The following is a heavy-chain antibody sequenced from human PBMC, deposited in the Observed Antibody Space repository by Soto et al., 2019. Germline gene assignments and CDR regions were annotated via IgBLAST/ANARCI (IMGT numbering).Heavy chain of an antibody. Sequence: SETLSLTCTVSGGSISGYYWTWIRQPPGTGLEWIGEINHSGSTNYNPSLKSRVTISVDTSKNQFSLKLTSVTAADTAVYYCANLDMITFGGIIGPNDEFDIWGQGTRVTVSS. D-gene: IGHD3-16*01. V-gene: IGHV4-34*01. J-gene: IGHJ3*02. CDR1: GGSISGYY. CDR3: ANLDMITFGGIIGPNDEFDI. CDR2: INHSGST.